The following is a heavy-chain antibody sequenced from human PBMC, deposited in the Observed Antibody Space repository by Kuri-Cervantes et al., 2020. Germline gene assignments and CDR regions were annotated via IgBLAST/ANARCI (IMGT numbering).Heavy chain of an antibody. D-gene: IGHD6-13*01. CDR2: INHSGST. J-gene: IGHJ3*02. CDR1: GGSFSGYY. Sequence: GSLRLSCAVYGGSFSGYYWSWIRQPPGKGLEWIGEINHSGSTNYNPSPKSRVTISVDTSKNQFSLKLSSVTAADTAVYYCASFGVAAAGTLAFDIWGQGTMVTVSS. V-gene: IGHV4-34*01. CDR3: ASFGVAAAGTLAFDI.